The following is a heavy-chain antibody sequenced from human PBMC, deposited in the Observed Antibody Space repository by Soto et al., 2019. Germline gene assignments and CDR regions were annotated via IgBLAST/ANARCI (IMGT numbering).Heavy chain of an antibody. CDR3: ARSERLETINWFDP. D-gene: IGHD6-19*01. Sequence: ASVKVSCKASGGTFSSYAISWVRQAPGQGLEWMGGIIPIFGTANYAQKFQGRVTITADESTSTAYMELSSLRSEDTAVYYCARSERLETINWFDPWGQGTLVTVSS. V-gene: IGHV1-69*13. J-gene: IGHJ5*02. CDR2: IIPIFGTA. CDR1: GGTFSSYA.